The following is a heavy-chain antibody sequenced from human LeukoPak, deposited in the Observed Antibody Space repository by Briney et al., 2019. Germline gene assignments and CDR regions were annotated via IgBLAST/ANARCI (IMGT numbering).Heavy chain of an antibody. CDR1: GASMNGYY. CDR2: ISSSGSA. V-gene: IGHV4-4*09. CDR3: ARRLNVGGSWAYFDF. Sequence: SETLSLTCSVSGASMNGYYWGWIRQPPEKALEWIGYISSSGSANYNSSLRSRLTIPIHTSISQFSLKLDFVTVADSAVYHCARRLNVGGSWAYFDFWGQGAPVTV. J-gene: IGHJ4*02. D-gene: IGHD2-15*01.